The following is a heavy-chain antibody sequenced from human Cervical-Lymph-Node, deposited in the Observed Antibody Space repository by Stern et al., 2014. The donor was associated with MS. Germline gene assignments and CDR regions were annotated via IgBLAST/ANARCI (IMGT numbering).Heavy chain of an antibody. V-gene: IGHV3-30*18. Sequence: VQLVKSGGGVVQPGRSLRLTCTVSGFTFSSYGMHWVRQAPGKGLEWVSVISYDGSDTYYAESVKGRFTISRDNTKNTLYLEMRRLRREDTAVYYCVKRGITEVRGVRLGDYWGPGTLVIVSS. J-gene: IGHJ4*02. CDR1: GFTFSSYG. CDR2: ISYDGSDT. CDR3: VKRGITEVRGVRLGDY. D-gene: IGHD3-10*01.